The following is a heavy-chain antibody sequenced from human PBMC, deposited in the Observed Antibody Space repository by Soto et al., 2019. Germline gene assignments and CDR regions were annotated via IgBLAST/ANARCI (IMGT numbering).Heavy chain of an antibody. CDR2: INPNSGGT. CDR1: GYTFTGYY. CDR3: ARAGVVVVAATSPTVTARKDDAFDI. J-gene: IGHJ3*02. V-gene: IGHV1-2*04. Sequence: ASVKVSCKASGYTFTGYYMHWVRQAPGQGLEWMGWINPNSGGTNYAQKFQGWVTMTRDTSISTAYMELSRLRSDDTAVYYCARAGVVVVAATSPTVTARKDDAFDIWGQATMVTVSS. D-gene: IGHD2-15*01.